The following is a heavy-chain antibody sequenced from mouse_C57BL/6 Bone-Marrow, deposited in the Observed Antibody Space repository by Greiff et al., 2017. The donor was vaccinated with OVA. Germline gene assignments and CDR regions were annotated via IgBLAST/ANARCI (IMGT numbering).Heavy chain of an antibody. D-gene: IGHD3-3*01. CDR2: IYPGSGNT. J-gene: IGHJ2*01. CDR1: GYTFTDYY. Sequence: VQLQQSGAELVRPGASVKLSCKASGYTFTDYYINWVKQRPGQGLEWIARIYPGSGNTYYNEKFKGKATLTAEKSSSTAYMQLSSLTSEDSAVYFCARGGGQGFDYWGQGTTLTVSS. V-gene: IGHV1-76*01. CDR3: ARGGGQGFDY.